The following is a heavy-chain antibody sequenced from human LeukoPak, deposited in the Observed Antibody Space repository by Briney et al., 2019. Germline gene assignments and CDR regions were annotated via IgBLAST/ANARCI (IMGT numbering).Heavy chain of an antibody. J-gene: IGHJ4*02. V-gene: IGHV4-34*01. CDR1: GGSFSGYY. Sequence: PSETLSLTCAVYGGSFSGYYWSWIRQPPGKGLEWIGEINHSGSTNYNPSLKSRVTISVDTSKNQFSLKLSSVTAADTAVYYCARGRSNGYYYRYFDYWGQGTLVTVSS. D-gene: IGHD3-22*01. CDR2: INHSGST. CDR3: ARGRSNGYYYRYFDY.